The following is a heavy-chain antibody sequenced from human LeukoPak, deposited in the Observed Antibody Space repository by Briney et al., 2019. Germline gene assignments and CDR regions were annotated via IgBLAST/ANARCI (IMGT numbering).Heavy chain of an antibody. CDR3: ATSFDDSSGYSY. D-gene: IGHD3-22*01. CDR2: ISSSGSTI. CDR1: GFTFSDYY. Sequence: GGSLRLSCAASGFTFSDYYMSWIRQAPGKGLEWVSYISSSGSTIYYADSVKGRFTISRDNSKNTLYLQMNSLRAEDTAVYYCATSFDDSSGYSYWGQGTLVTVSS. J-gene: IGHJ4*02. V-gene: IGHV3-11*04.